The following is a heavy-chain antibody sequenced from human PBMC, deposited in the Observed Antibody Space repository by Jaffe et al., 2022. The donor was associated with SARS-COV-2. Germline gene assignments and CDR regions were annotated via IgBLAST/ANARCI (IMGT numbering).Heavy chain of an antibody. J-gene: IGHJ5*02. CDR1: GYTFTSYG. CDR3: ARDTPSDGYDFWSGYSGWFDP. V-gene: IGHV1-18*01. D-gene: IGHD3-3*01. Sequence: QVQLVQSGAEVKKPGASVKVSCKASGYTFTSYGISWVRQAPGQGLEWMGWISAYNGNTNYAQKLQGRVTMTTDTSTSTAYMELRSLRSDDTAVYYCARDTPSDGYDFWSGYSGWFDPWGQGTLVTVSS. CDR2: ISAYNGNT.